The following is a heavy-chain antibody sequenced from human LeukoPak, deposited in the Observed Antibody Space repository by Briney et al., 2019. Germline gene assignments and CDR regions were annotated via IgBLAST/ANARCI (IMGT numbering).Heavy chain of an antibody. CDR3: ARERMEGRLRYFDWLRGGFDY. CDR2: ISFDGSMN. J-gene: IGHJ4*02. CDR1: GFTFTTYG. D-gene: IGHD3-9*01. Sequence: PGGSLRLSCAASGFTFTTYGMHWVRQAPGKGLEWVAFISFDGSMNFYADSVKGRFTISRDNSKNTLHLHMNSLRAEDTAVYYCARERMEGRLRYFDWLRGGFDYWGQGTLVTVSS. V-gene: IGHV3-30*03.